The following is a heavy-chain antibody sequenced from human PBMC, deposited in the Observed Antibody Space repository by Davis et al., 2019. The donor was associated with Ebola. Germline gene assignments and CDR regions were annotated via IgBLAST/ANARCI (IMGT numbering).Heavy chain of an antibody. J-gene: IGHJ4*02. Sequence: ASVKVSCKASGYTFTGYYMHWVRQAPGQGLEWVGWMSPNSGDTDYAQRFQGRVTMTRNISINTAYMELSSLRSEDTAVYYCARGGGYSLYWGQGTLVTVSS. CDR1: GYTFTGYY. V-gene: IGHV1-8*02. CDR2: MSPNSGDT. CDR3: ARGGGYSLY. D-gene: IGHD6-25*01.